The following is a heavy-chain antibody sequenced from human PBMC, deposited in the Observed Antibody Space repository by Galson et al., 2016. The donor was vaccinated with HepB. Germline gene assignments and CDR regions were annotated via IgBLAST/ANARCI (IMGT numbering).Heavy chain of an antibody. CDR3: ARDARKTLQDAFDI. J-gene: IGHJ3*02. Sequence: SLRLSCAASGFSFSSSWMSWVRQAPGKGLEWVANIKEDGSKEYYVDSVKGRFTVSRDNAKNSLYLQMNSLRAEDTAVYYCARDARKTLQDAFDIWGQGTMVTVSS. CDR1: GFSFSSSW. V-gene: IGHV3-7*01. CDR2: IKEDGSKE.